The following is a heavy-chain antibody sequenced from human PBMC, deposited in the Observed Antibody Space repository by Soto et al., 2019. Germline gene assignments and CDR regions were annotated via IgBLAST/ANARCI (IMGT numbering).Heavy chain of an antibody. Sequence: EVQLVESGGGPGQPGGSLRLSCAASGFTFSDYSMNWVRQAPGKGLEWVSSISRRSDYIYYADSVKGRFTVSRDDAKNSLYLQMGSLRAEDTAIYYRARGPSYCSGGSCYSEYWGQGTLVTVSS. CDR2: ISRRSDYI. CDR1: GFTFSDYS. V-gene: IGHV3-21*01. D-gene: IGHD2-15*01. J-gene: IGHJ4*02. CDR3: ARGPSYCSGGSCYSEY.